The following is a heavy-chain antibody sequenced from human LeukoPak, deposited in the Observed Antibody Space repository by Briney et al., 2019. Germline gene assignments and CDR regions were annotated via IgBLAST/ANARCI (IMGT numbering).Heavy chain of an antibody. Sequence: ASVKVSCKASGYTFTSYDINWVRQATGQGLEWMGWMNPNSGNTGYAQKFQGRVTMTRNTSISTAYMELSSLRSEDTAVYYCAGSYSSGYAYCYGMDVWGQGTTVTVSS. CDR2: MNPNSGNT. D-gene: IGHD6-19*01. J-gene: IGHJ6*02. CDR1: GYTFTSYD. CDR3: AGSYSSGYAYCYGMDV. V-gene: IGHV1-8*01.